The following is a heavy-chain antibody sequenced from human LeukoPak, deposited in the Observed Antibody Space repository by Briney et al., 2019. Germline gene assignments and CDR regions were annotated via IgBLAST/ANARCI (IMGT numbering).Heavy chain of an antibody. V-gene: IGHV3-48*04. Sequence: PGGSLRLSCAASGFTFSSYSMNWVRQAPGKGLEWVSYISSSSSTIYYADSVKGRFTISRDNAKNSLYLQMNSLRAEDTAVYYCAKMRVGAPHDAFDIWGQGTMVTVSS. CDR2: ISSSSSTI. D-gene: IGHD1-26*01. CDR1: GFTFSSYS. J-gene: IGHJ3*02. CDR3: AKMRVGAPHDAFDI.